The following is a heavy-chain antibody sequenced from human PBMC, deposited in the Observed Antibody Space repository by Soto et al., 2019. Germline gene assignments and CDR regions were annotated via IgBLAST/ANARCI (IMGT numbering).Heavy chain of an antibody. CDR1: GGSFSGYY. Sequence: QVQLQQWGAGLLKPSETLSLTCAVYGGSFSGYYWSWIRQPPGKGLEWIGEINHSGSTNYNPSLKSRVTISADTSNNQFSLKLSSVTAADRAVYDCASGRIVVPAARVINFVYWGQGTLVTVSS. J-gene: IGHJ4*02. V-gene: IGHV4-34*01. CDR2: INHSGST. D-gene: IGHD2-2*01. CDR3: ASGRIVVPAARVINFVY.